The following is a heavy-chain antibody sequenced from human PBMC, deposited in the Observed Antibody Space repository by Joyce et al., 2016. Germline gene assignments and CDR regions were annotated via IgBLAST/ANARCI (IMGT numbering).Heavy chain of an antibody. CDR1: GGSMINQY. V-gene: IGHV4-59*11. CDR2: IYSNGIT. Sequence: QVQMQESGPGLVKPSETLSLTCSVSGGSMINQYWSWIRQSPGKGLEWIGYIYSNGITNSDPSLKSRVAMLVDTSKNQFSRSLSSVTVADTAVYYCARGGPSDAFDVWGQGTMIAVSS. CDR3: ARGGPSDAFDV. J-gene: IGHJ3*01.